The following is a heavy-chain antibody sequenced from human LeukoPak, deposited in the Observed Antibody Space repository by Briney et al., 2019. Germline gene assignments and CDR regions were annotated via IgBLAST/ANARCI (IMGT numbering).Heavy chain of an antibody. CDR1: GGSISSSSYY. V-gene: IGHV4-39*07. Sequence: SETLSLTCTVSGGSISSSSYYWGWIRQPPGKGLEWIGSIYYSGSTYYDPSLKSRVTISVDTSKNQFSLKLSSVTAADTAVYYFAGGGWNKFDYWGPGTLVTVSS. CDR2: IYYSGST. CDR3: AGGGWNKFDY. J-gene: IGHJ4*02. D-gene: IGHD3-22*01.